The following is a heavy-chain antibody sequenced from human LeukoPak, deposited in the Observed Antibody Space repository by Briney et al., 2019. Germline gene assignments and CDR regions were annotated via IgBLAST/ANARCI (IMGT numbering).Heavy chain of an antibody. J-gene: IGHJ4*02. Sequence: QSGGSLRLSCAASGFTFSNYAMSWVRQAPGKGLEWVSIIYSGGSTYYADSVKGRFTISRDNSKNTLYLQMNSLRAEDTAVYYCARGYSSSWYRFDYWGQGTLVTVSS. V-gene: IGHV3-53*01. CDR3: ARGYSSSWYRFDY. CDR1: GFTFSNYA. D-gene: IGHD6-13*01. CDR2: IYSGGST.